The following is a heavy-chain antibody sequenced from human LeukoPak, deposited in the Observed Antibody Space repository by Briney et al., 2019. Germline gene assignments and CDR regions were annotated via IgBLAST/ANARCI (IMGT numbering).Heavy chain of an antibody. CDR3: ARVWKGNYYDY. Sequence: GGSLRLSCAASGFTFSNYAMTWVRQAPGKGLEWISSISTGDSTYYADSVKGRFTISRDNSKNTLFLQMNSLRAEDTAIYYCARVWKGNYYDYWGQGALVTVSS. J-gene: IGHJ4*02. CDR1: GFTFSNYA. V-gene: IGHV3-23*01. CDR2: ISTGDST. D-gene: IGHD1-1*01.